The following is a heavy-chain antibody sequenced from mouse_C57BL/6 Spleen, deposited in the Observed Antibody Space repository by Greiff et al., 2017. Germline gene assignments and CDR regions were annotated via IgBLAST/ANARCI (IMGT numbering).Heavy chain of an antibody. CDR1: GYTFTSYW. D-gene: IGHD2-4*01. V-gene: IGHV1-64*01. CDR2: IHPNSGST. J-gene: IGHJ3*01. CDR3: ARGGYYDPFAY. Sequence: QVQLQQPGAELVKPGASVKLSCKASGYTFTSYWMHWVKQRPGQGLEWIGMIHPNSGSTNYNEKFKSKATLTVDKSSSTAYMQLSGLTSEDSAVYYCARGGYYDPFAYWGQGTLVTVSA.